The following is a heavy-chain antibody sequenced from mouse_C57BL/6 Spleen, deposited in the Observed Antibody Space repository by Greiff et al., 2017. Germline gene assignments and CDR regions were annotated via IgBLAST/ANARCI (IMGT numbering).Heavy chain of an antibody. CDR3: ARYYDYDEVWFAY. CDR1: GYTFTSYW. Sequence: QVHVKQPGAELVMPGASVKLSCKASGYTFTSYWMHWVKQRPGQGLEWIGEIDPSDSYTNYNQKFKGKSTLTVDKSSSTAYMQLSSLTSEDSAVYYCARYYDYDEVWFAYWGQGTLVTVSA. CDR2: IDPSDSYT. J-gene: IGHJ3*01. D-gene: IGHD2-4*01. V-gene: IGHV1-69*01.